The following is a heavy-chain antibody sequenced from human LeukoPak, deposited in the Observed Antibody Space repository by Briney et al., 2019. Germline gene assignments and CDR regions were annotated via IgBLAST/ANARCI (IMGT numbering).Heavy chain of an antibody. CDR1: GGSISSYY. CDR3: ARDRYYYDSSSYRFDY. CDR2: IYTSGST. Sequence: KPSETLSLTCSVSGGSISSYYWSWIRQPAGKGLEGIGRIYTSGSTNYNPSLKSRVTMSVDTSKNHFSLKLSSVTPADTAVYYCARDRYYYDSSSYRFDYWGRGTLVTVSS. D-gene: IGHD3-22*01. V-gene: IGHV4-4*07. J-gene: IGHJ4*02.